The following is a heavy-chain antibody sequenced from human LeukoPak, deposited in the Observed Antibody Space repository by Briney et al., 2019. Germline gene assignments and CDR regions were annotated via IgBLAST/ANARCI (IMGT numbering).Heavy chain of an antibody. V-gene: IGHV3-48*01. J-gene: IGHJ6*02. CDR1: GFTFSSYS. CDR3: ARAEAARWAEDYYGMDV. CDR2: ISGGSDTR. Sequence: GGSLRLSCAASGFTFSSYSMNWVRQSPGKGLEWLSYISGGSDTRYHADSLKGRFTISRDNAKNSLYLQMNSLRAEDTAVYYCARAEAARWAEDYYGMDVWGQGTTVTVSS. D-gene: IGHD6-6*01.